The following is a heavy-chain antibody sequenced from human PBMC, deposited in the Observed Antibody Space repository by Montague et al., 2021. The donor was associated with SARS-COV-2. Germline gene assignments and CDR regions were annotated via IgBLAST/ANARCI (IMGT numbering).Heavy chain of an antibody. CDR3: ARDPESWWMTFDY. V-gene: IGHV3-48*03. CDR1: GFTFRNYE. D-gene: IGHD2-8*01. J-gene: IGHJ4*02. CDR2: IDGGGTTI. Sequence: SLRLSCAASGFTFRNYEMNWVRQSPGKGLEWVSYIDGGGTTIYYADPVKDRFTISRDNAKNSLFLQMNSLRVEDTAVYYCARDPESWWMTFDYWGQGALVPVSS.